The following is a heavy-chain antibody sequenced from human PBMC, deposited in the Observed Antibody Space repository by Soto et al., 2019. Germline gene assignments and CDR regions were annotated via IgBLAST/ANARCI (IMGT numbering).Heavy chain of an antibody. CDR3: ATRITVFGLLIPPFDP. CDR1: GGSANGYY. D-gene: IGHD3-3*01. CDR2: INHTGGT. V-gene: IGHV4-34*01. Sequence: SETLSLTCAVYGGSANGYYWNWIRQPPGKGLEWIGEINHTGGTHYNPSLKSRVTMSVDTSKNQFSLRLSSVTAADTAIYYCATRITVFGLLIPPFDPWGQGTQVSVSS. J-gene: IGHJ5*02.